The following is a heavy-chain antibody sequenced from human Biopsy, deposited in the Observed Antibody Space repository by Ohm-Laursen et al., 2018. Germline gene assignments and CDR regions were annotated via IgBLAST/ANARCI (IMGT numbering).Heavy chain of an antibody. J-gene: IGHJ4*02. CDR1: GFTFSDYY. Sequence: GSLRLSCTASGFTFSDYYMSWVRQAPGKGLEWVSYISGTGGSLDYADSVKGRFTISRDNAKNSLCLQINSLRAEDTAVYYCARDLSFGTVSDYWGQGTLVTVSS. D-gene: IGHD1/OR15-1a*01. V-gene: IGHV3-11*01. CDR2: ISGTGGSL. CDR3: ARDLSFGTVSDY.